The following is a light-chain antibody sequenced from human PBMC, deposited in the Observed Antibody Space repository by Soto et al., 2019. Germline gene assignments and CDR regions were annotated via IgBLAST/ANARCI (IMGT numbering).Light chain of an antibody. CDR1: NSDIGRYNF. CDR3: NSYTSTSPPYV. V-gene: IGLV2-14*01. Sequence: QSALTQPASVSGSAGQSISISCTGTNSDIGRYNFVSWYQQRPGQAPQLLIFDVSNRPSGISDRFSGSKSGTTASLTISGLQAEDEADYYCNSYTSTSPPYVFGTGTQLTVL. CDR2: DVS. J-gene: IGLJ1*01.